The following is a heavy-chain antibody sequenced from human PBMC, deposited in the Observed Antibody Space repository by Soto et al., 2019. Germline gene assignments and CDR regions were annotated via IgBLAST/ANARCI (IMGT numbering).Heavy chain of an antibody. CDR1: GYIFTTFG. Sequence: ASVKVSCKASGYIFTTFGISWVRQAPGQGLEWMGWINPNSGGTNYAQKFQGWVTMTRDTSISTAYMELSRLRSDDTAVYYCARRNDADAFDIWGQGTMVTVSS. J-gene: IGHJ3*02. CDR2: INPNSGGT. CDR3: ARRNDADAFDI. V-gene: IGHV1-2*04. D-gene: IGHD1-1*01.